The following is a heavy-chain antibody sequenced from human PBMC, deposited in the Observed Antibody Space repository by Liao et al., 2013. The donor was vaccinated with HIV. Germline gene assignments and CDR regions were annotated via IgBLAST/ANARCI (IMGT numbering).Heavy chain of an antibody. CDR1: GDSINSPSHF. D-gene: IGHD2-21*01. V-gene: IGHV4-39*07. CDR2: ISYTGKT. Sequence: QVQLQESGPGLVKPSETLSLTCTVSGDSINSPSHFWGWVRQPPGKGLEWVATISYTGKTYSNPSLKSRLTMSVATSEKQFALKVRSVTAADTAVYYCARGHVVVVIPGFDIWGQGTLVTVSA. CDR3: ARGHVVVVIPGFDI. J-gene: IGHJ3*02.